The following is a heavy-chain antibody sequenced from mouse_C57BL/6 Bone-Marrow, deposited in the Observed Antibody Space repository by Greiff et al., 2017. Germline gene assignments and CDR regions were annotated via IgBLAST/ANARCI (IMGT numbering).Heavy chain of an antibody. CDR1: GYTFTSYW. CDR2: IHPNSGST. V-gene: IGHV1-64*01. Sequence: QVQLQQPGAELVKPGASVKLSCKASGYTFTSYWMHWVKQRPGQGLEWIGMIHPNSGSTNYNEKFKSKATLTVDKSSSTAYMQLSSLTSEDSAVYDCARRRSYGSSFAMDYWGQGTTVTVAS. CDR3: ARRRSYGSSFAMDY. D-gene: IGHD1-1*01. J-gene: IGHJ4*01.